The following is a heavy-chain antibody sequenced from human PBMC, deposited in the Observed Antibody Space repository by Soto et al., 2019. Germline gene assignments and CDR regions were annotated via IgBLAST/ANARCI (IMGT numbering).Heavy chain of an antibody. V-gene: IGHV1-8*01. Sequence: QVQLVQSGAEVKKPGASVKVSCKASGYTFTSYDINWLRQATGQGLEWMGWMNPNSGNTGYAQKFQGRVTMTRNTSISTAYMELSSLRSEDTAVYYCARWPDGYYYYGMDVWGQGTTATVSS. CDR3: ARWPDGYYYYGMDV. CDR1: GYTFTSYD. CDR2: MNPNSGNT. J-gene: IGHJ6*02.